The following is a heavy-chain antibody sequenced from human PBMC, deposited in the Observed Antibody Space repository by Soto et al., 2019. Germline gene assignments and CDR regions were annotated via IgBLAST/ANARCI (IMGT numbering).Heavy chain of an antibody. J-gene: IGHJ4*02. CDR1: GFPFTSYG. Sequence: QVQLVESGGGVVQPGRSLRLSCAASGFPFTSYGMHWVREGPGKGLEWLAGISYDGSNKFYADSVKGRFTISRDNSKNSLYLQMNSLRPEDTALYYCVGGQFYFDYRGQGTLVIVSS. CDR2: ISYDGSNK. CDR3: VGGQFYFDY. D-gene: IGHD3-10*01. V-gene: IGHV3-30*03.